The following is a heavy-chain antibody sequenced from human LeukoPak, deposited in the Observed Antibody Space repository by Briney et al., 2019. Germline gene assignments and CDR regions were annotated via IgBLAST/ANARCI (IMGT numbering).Heavy chain of an antibody. CDR3: ARGLLGGSVAGTSEKY. V-gene: IGHV1-2*02. CDR1: GYTFTGYY. Sequence: ASVKVSCKASGYTFTGYYMHWVRQAPGQGLECMGWINPNSGGTNYAQKFQGRVTMTRDTSISTAYMELSRLSSDDTAVYYCARGLLGGSVAGTSEKYWGQGTLVTVSS. CDR2: INPNSGGT. D-gene: IGHD6-19*01. J-gene: IGHJ4*02.